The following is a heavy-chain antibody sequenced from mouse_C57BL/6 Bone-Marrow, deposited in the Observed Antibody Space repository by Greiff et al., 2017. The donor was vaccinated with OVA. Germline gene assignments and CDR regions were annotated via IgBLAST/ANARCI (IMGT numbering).Heavy chain of an antibody. Sequence: QVQLKESGAELARPGASVKLSCKASGYTFTSYGISWVKQRTGQGLEWIGEIYPRSGNTYYNEKFKGKATLTADKSSSTAYMELRSLTSEDSAVYFCAGYIYYAMDYWGQGTSVTVSS. CDR3: AGYIYYAMDY. D-gene: IGHD2-2*01. CDR2: IYPRSGNT. J-gene: IGHJ4*01. V-gene: IGHV1-81*01. CDR1: GYTFTSYG.